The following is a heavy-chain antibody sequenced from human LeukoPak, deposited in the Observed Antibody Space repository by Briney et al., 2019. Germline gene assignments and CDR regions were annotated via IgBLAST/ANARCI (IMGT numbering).Heavy chain of an antibody. J-gene: IGHJ3*02. Sequence: SETLSLTCTVSGYSISSGYYWGWIRQPPGKGLEWIGSIYYSGSTYYNPSLKSRVTISVDTSKNQFPLKLSSVTAADTAVYYCASVAYSGYVIVAFDIWGQGTMVTVSS. CDR2: IYYSGST. CDR1: GYSISSGYY. V-gene: IGHV4-38-2*02. D-gene: IGHD5-12*01. CDR3: ASVAYSGYVIVAFDI.